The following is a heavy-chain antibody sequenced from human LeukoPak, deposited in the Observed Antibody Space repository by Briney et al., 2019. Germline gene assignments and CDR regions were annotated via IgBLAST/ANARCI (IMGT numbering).Heavy chain of an antibody. J-gene: IGHJ3*02. CDR3: AKGGYSYATDAFDI. Sequence: PGGSLRLSCAASGFTFDDYAMHWVRQAPGKGLEWVSGISWNSGSIGYADSVKGRFTISRDNAKNSLYLQMNSLRAEDTALYYCAKGGYSYATDAFDIWGQGTMVTVSS. CDR2: ISWNSGSI. CDR1: GFTFDDYA. V-gene: IGHV3-9*01. D-gene: IGHD5-18*01.